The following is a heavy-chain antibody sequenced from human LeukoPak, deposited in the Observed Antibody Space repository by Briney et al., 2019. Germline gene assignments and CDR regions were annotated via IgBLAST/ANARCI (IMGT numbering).Heavy chain of an antibody. J-gene: IGHJ4*02. CDR1: GFTFSSYG. D-gene: IGHD1-26*01. Sequence: GGSLRLSCAASGFTFSSYGMNWVRQAPGKGLEWISYISSRSSTMYYADSVKGRFTISRDNSKNTLYLQMNSLRAEDTAVYYCRWEPKYWGQGTLVTVSS. CDR2: ISSRSSTM. CDR3: RWEPKY. V-gene: IGHV3-48*04.